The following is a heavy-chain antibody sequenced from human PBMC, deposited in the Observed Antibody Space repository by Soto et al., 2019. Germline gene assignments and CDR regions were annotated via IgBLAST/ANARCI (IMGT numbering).Heavy chain of an antibody. Sequence: RASVQVSCQESGYTFTSYGISWVRQAPGQGIEWMGWISAYNGNTNYAQKLQGRVTMTTDTSTSTAYMELRSLRSDDTAVYYCARYHGDYVVNWFDPWGQGTLVTVSS. D-gene: IGHD4-17*01. V-gene: IGHV1-18*04. CDR1: GYTFTSYG. CDR2: ISAYNGNT. J-gene: IGHJ5*02. CDR3: ARYHGDYVVNWFDP.